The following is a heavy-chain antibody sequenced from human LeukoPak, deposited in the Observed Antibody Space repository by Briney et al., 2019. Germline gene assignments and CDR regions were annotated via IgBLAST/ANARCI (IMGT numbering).Heavy chain of an antibody. CDR1: GFTFSSYS. V-gene: IGHV3-48*02. Sequence: GGSLRLSCAASGFTFSSYSMNWVRQAPGKGPEWVSHITASGTAMFYADSVKGRFTISRDNAKNSLYLQMNSLRDEDTAVYYCARDKIFAHDYYYYGMDVWGQGTTVTVSS. CDR2: ITASGTAM. J-gene: IGHJ6*02. CDR3: ARDKIFAHDYYYYGMDV.